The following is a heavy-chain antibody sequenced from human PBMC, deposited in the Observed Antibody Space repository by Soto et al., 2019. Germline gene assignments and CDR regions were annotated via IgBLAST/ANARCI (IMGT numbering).Heavy chain of an antibody. D-gene: IGHD1-26*01. CDR3: ARMVRGSYSGYDY. V-gene: IGHV4-34*01. CDR2: INHSGST. Sequence: ETLSLTCAVYGGSFSGYYWSWIRQPPGKGLEWIGEINHSGSTNYNPSLKSRVTISVDTSKNQFSLKLSSVTAADTAVYYCARMVRGSYSGYDYWGQGTLVTVSS. CDR1: GGSFSGYY. J-gene: IGHJ4*02.